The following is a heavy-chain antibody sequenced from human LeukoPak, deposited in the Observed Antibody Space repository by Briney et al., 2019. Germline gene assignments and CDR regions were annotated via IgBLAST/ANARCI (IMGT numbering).Heavy chain of an antibody. CDR1: GYTFTSYY. CDR3: AREGIAAAGPQTFDY. Sequence: ASVKVSCKASGYTFTSYYMHWVRQAPGQGLEWMGIINPSGGSTSYAQKFQGRVTMTRDTSTSTVYVELSSLRSEDTAVYYCAREGIAAAGPQTFDYWGQGTLVTVSS. CDR2: INPSGGST. V-gene: IGHV1-46*01. J-gene: IGHJ4*02. D-gene: IGHD6-13*01.